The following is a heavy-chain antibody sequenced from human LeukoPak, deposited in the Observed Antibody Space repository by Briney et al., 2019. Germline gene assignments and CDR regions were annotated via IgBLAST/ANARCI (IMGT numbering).Heavy chain of an antibody. D-gene: IGHD3-22*01. CDR1: NGSMNSGGYY. CDR2: IHYFGNT. CDR3: ARGSGYYDSRGTVSWFDP. Sequence: TLSLTCTVSNGSMNSGGYYWSWIRQHPGKGLEWIGSIHYFGNTYYNPSLKSRVIISVDTSKNQFSLKMSSVTAADTAVYYCARGSGYYDSRGTVSWFDPWGQGTLVTVSS. J-gene: IGHJ5*02. V-gene: IGHV4-31*03.